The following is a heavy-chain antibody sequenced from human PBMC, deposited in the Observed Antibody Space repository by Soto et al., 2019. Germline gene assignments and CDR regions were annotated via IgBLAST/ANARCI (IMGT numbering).Heavy chain of an antibody. D-gene: IGHD1-26*01. CDR2: IDPSDSYT. Sequence: EVQLVQSGAEVKKPGESLRISCKGSGYSFTSYWISWVRQMPGKGLEWMGRIDPSDSYTNYSPSFQGHVTISADKSISTAYLQWSSLKASDTAMYYCARWGQVGAPQPPDDYWGQGTLVTVSS. V-gene: IGHV5-10-1*03. CDR1: GYSFTSYW. J-gene: IGHJ4*02. CDR3: ARWGQVGAPQPPDDY.